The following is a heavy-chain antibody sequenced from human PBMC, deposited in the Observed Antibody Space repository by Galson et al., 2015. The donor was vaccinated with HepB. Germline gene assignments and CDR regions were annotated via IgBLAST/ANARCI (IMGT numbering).Heavy chain of an antibody. V-gene: IGHV6-1*01. CDR3: ARDPSGSYWGRWFDL. Sequence: CAISGDSVSSNSAAWNWIRQSPSRGLEWLGGTCYRSKWYNDYAESVKSRMTIKPDTSKNELSLQLNSVTPEDTAVYYCARDPSGSYWGRWFDLWGQGIPVTVSS. D-gene: IGHD1-26*01. CDR2: TCYRSKWYN. J-gene: IGHJ5*02. CDR1: GDSVSSNSAA.